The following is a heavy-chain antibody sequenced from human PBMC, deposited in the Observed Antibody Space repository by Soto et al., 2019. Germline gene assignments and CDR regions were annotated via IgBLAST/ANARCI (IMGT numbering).Heavy chain of an antibody. CDR1: GYTFTSYG. J-gene: IGHJ6*02. CDR2: ISAYNGNT. Sequence: ASVKVSCKASGYTFTSYGISWVRQAPGQGLEWMGWISAYNGNTNYAQKLQGRVTMTTDTSTSTAYMELRSLRSDDTAVYYCASTTAYYHYYGMDVWGQGTTVTAP. CDR3: ASTTAYYHYYGMDV. D-gene: IGHD4-17*01. V-gene: IGHV1-18*04.